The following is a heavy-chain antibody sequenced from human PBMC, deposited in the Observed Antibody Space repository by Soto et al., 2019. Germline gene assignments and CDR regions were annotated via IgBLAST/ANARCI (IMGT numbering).Heavy chain of an antibody. CDR2: IRSKAYGGTT. D-gene: IGHD1-7*01. V-gene: IGHV3-49*03. CDR1: GFTFGDYA. CDR3: TRPHSSGWNYYFDY. J-gene: IGHJ4*02. Sequence: GGSLRLSCTASGFTFGDYAMSWFRQAPGKGLEWVGFIRSKAYGGTTEYAASVKGRFTISRDDSKSIAYLQMNSLKTEDTAVYYCTRPHSSGWNYYFDYWGQGTLVTVSS.